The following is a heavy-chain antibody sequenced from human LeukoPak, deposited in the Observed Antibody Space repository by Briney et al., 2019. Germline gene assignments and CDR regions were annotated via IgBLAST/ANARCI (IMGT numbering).Heavy chain of an antibody. V-gene: IGHV4-38-2*02. D-gene: IGHD6-25*01. CDR3: ARDSGVAAAIDS. Sequence: KPSETLSLTCAVSGYSISSGYYWGWIRQPPGKGLEWIGSIYHSGSTYYTPSLKSRVTISIDTSKKQFSLKLNSVTAADTAVYYCARDSGVAAAIDSWGQGTLVTVSS. CDR2: IYHSGST. CDR1: GYSISSGYY. J-gene: IGHJ4*02.